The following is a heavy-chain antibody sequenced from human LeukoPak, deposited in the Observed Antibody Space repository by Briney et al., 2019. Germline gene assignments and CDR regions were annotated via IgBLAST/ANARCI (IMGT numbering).Heavy chain of an antibody. D-gene: IGHD6-13*01. Sequence: GGSLRLSCAASGFTFSSYSMNWVRQAPGKGLEWVSAISGSGGSTYYADSVKGRFTISRDNSKNTLYLQMNSLRAEDTAVYYCVKNLAAAGSFDYWGQGTLVTVSS. V-gene: IGHV3-23*01. CDR3: VKNLAAAGSFDY. J-gene: IGHJ4*02. CDR1: GFTFSSYS. CDR2: ISGSGGST.